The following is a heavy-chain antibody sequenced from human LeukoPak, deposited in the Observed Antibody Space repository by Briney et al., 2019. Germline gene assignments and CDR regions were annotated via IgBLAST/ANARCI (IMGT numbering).Heavy chain of an antibody. CDR3: ARTDYYGSGSFYDTWFDP. J-gene: IGHJ5*02. Sequence: PSETLSLTCTVSSDSITSYYWSWIRQPPGKGLEWVGYIHDSGSTNYNPSLKSRVTISVDMSKNQFSLMLSSVTPADTAVYYCARTDYYGSGSFYDTWFDPWGQGTLVTVSS. CDR1: SDSITSYY. D-gene: IGHD3-10*01. CDR2: IHDSGST. V-gene: IGHV4-59*01.